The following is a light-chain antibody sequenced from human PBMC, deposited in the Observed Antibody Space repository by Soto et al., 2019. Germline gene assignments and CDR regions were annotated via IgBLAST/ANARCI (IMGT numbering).Light chain of an antibody. CDR1: SSDVGGYNY. V-gene: IGLV2-8*01. CDR3: SSYAGSNHRGV. CDR2: EVT. J-gene: IGLJ1*01. Sequence: QSALTQPPSASGSPGQSVTISCTGTSSDVGGYNYVSWYQQHPGKAPKLMIYEVTKRPSGVPDRFSGSKSGNTASLTVSGLQAEDEADYYCSSYAGSNHRGVCGTGTKLTVL.